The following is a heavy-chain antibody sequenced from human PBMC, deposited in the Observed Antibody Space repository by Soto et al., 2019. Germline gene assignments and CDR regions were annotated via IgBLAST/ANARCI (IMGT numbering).Heavy chain of an antibody. J-gene: IGHJ3*02. CDR2: FDPEDGET. D-gene: IGHD3-22*01. V-gene: IGHV1-24*01. CDR3: ATDSSGYPHDAFDI. CDR1: GYTLTELS. Sequence: GASVKVSCKVSGYTLTELSMHWVRQAPGKGLEWMGGFDPEDGETIYAQKFQGRVTMTEDTSTDTAYMELSSLRSEDTAVYYCATDSSGYPHDAFDIWGQGTMVTVSS.